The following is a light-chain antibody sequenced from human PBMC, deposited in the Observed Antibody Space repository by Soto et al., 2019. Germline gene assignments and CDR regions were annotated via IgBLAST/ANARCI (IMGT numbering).Light chain of an antibody. J-gene: IGLJ1*01. V-gene: IGLV2-14*01. CDR1: SSDVGDYNY. Sequence: QSVLTQPASVSGSPGQSITISCIGTSSDVGDYNYVSWYQQHPGKAPKVMIYDVSNRPSGVSNRFSGSKSGNTASLTISGLQAEGEADYYCSSYTSSSTLVFGTGTKVTVL. CDR3: SSYTSSSTLV. CDR2: DVS.